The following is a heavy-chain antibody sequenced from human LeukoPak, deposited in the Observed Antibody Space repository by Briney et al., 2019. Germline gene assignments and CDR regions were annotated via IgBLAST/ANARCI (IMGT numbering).Heavy chain of an antibody. Sequence: GGSLRLSCEASGFTFSSYAMHWIRQVPGKGLEWVSYITSSGTTIYYADSVKGRFTISRDNAKNSLYLQMKSLRAEDTAVYYCARGKTSQNIVTRKTYNWFDPWGQGTLVTVSS. J-gene: IGHJ5*02. V-gene: IGHV3-48*03. D-gene: IGHD2/OR15-2a*01. CDR1: GFTFSSYA. CDR2: ITSSGTTI. CDR3: ARGKTSQNIVTRKTYNWFDP.